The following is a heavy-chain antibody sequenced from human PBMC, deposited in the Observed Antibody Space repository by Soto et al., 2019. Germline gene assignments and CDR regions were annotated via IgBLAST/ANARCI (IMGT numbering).Heavy chain of an antibody. CDR1: GFTFSSYG. CDR2: ISYDGSNK. Sequence: QVQLVESGGGVVQPGRSLRLSCAASGFTFSSYGMHWVRQAPGKGLEWVAVISYDGSNKSYADSVKGRFTISRDNSKNTLYLKMNSLSAEDTAVYYFAKDEGVSGGEFDYWGQGTLVTVSS. D-gene: IGHD2-15*01. V-gene: IGHV3-30*18. CDR3: AKDEGVSGGEFDY. J-gene: IGHJ4*02.